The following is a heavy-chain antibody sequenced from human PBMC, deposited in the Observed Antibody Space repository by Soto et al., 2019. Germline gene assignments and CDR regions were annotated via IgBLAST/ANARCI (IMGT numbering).Heavy chain of an antibody. V-gene: IGHV1-69*06. CDR3: ARDLGSTYGMDV. CDR2: IIPIFGTA. D-gene: IGHD2-2*01. CDR1: GGTFSSYA. Sequence: SSVKFSCKASGGTFSSYAISWVRQAPGQGLEWMGGIIPIFGTANYAQKFQGRVTITADKSTSTAYMELSSLRSEDTAVYYCARDLGSTYGMDVWGQGTTVTVSS. J-gene: IGHJ6*02.